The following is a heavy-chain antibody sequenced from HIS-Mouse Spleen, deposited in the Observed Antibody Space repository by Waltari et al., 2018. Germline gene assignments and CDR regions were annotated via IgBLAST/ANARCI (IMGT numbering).Heavy chain of an antibody. D-gene: IGHD3-22*01. CDR1: GFTFSSYA. V-gene: IGHV3-30-3*01. CDR2: ISYDGSNK. Sequence: QVQLVESGGGVVQPGRSLRLSCAASGFTFSSYAMHWVRQAPGKGLEWVAVISYDGSNKYYADSVKGRFTISRDNSKNTLYLQMNSLRAEDTAVYYCARDLTMIVVVIDYWGQGTLVTVSS. CDR3: ARDLTMIVVVIDY. J-gene: IGHJ4*02.